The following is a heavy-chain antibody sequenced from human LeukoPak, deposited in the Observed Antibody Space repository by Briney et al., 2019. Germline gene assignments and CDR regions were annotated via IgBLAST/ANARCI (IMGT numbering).Heavy chain of an antibody. V-gene: IGHV1-69*05. CDR1: GGTFSSYA. CDR2: IIPIFGTA. D-gene: IGHD2-21*02. J-gene: IGHJ3*02. Sequence: PSASVKVSCKASGGTFSSYAISWVRQAPGQGLEWMGGIIPIFGTANYAQKFQGRVTITTDESTSTAYMELSSLRSEDTAVYYCANVRGHIVVVTAIRNAFDIWGQGTMVTVSS. CDR3: ANVRGHIVVVTAIRNAFDI.